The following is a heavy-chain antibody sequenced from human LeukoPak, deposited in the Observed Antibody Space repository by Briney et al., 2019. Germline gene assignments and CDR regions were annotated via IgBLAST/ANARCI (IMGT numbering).Heavy chain of an antibody. CDR1: GFTFSSYS. CDR3: ARDWGVAVAAFDI. CDR2: ISSSSSYI. D-gene: IGHD6-19*01. J-gene: IGHJ3*02. V-gene: IGHV3-21*01. Sequence: GGSLRLSCAASGFTFSSYSMNWVRQAPGKGLESVSSISSSSSYIYYADSVKGRFTISRDNAKNSLYLQMNSLRAEDTAVYYCARDWGVAVAAFDIWGQGTMVTVSS.